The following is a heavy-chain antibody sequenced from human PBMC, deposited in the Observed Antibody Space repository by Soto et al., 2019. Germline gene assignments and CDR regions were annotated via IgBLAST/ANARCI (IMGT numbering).Heavy chain of an antibody. CDR1: GDSIGRFY. Sequence: QVQLHESGPGLVKPSETLSLTCNVSGDSIGRFYWSWIRQSADKGLEWIGRVYSTGGTAYNPALKGRVTISLDRSNNHVSLEMTSVTAADTAVYFWARDLSGTGLDIWGRGTRVTVAS. V-gene: IGHV4-4*07. D-gene: IGHD1-26*01. CDR3: ARDLSGTGLDI. J-gene: IGHJ6*02. CDR2: VYSTGGT.